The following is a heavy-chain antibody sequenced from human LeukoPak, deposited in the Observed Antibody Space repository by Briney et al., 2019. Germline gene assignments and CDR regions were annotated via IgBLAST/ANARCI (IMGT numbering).Heavy chain of an antibody. V-gene: IGHV5-51*01. Sequence: GESLKISCKGSGYTFSSYWIGWVRQMPGKGLEWMGIIYPDDSDTRYSPSFQDQVTISADKSISTAYLQWSSLKASDTAMYYCARLAYCSNDVCYSNYYYPMDVWGKGTTVTVSS. CDR3: ARLAYCSNDVCYSNYYYPMDV. CDR1: GYTFSSYW. D-gene: IGHD2-8*01. CDR2: IYPDDSDT. J-gene: IGHJ6*03.